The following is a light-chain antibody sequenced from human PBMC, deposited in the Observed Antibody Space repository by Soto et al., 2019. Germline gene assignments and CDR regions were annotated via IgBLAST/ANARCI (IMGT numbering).Light chain of an antibody. V-gene: IGKV1-5*03. CDR2: KAS. CDR1: QSISAW. CDR3: QQYNSYWT. J-gene: IGKJ1*01. Sequence: DIQMTQSPSTLSASVGDRVTITCRASQSISAWLAWYQQKPGKAPKLLIYKASILESGVPSRFSGSGSGTXXTXTXSXLQPDDFGTYYCQQYNSYWTFGPGTRVEIK.